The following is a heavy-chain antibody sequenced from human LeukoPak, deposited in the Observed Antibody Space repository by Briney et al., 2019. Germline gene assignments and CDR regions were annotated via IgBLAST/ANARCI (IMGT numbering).Heavy chain of an antibody. J-gene: IGHJ4*02. CDR2: IYYSGST. V-gene: IGHV4-39*01. Sequence: SETLSLTCTVSGGSISSSSYYWGWIRQPPGKGLEWIGSIYYSGSTYYNPSPKSRVTISVDTSKNQFSLKLSSVTAADTAVYYCARRTLPGGYFDYWGQGTLVTVSS. CDR3: ARRTLPGGYFDY. D-gene: IGHD2-21*02. CDR1: GGSISSSSYY.